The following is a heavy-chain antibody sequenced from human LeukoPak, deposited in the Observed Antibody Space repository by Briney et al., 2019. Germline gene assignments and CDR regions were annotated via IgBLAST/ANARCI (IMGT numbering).Heavy chain of an antibody. CDR1: RFTFRSYS. D-gene: IGHD2-2*01. V-gene: IGHV3-23*01. CDR3: AKDHHDCSSTSCQYYYYGMDV. CDR2: LSGRGGST. J-gene: IGHJ6*02. Sequence: WGALRLSFAAPRFTFRSYSIGWVRPAPGEGVGWGSALSGRGGSTYYADSVKGRFTISRDNSKNTLYLQMNSLRAEDTAVYYCAKDHHDCSSTSCQYYYYGMDVWGQGTTVTVSS.